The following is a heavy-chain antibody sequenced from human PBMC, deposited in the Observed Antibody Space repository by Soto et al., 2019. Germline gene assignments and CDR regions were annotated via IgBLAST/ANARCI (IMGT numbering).Heavy chain of an antibody. J-gene: IGHJ4*02. CDR2: IFYSGST. Sequence: QVQLQESGPGLVKPSQTLSLTCTVSGGSISSGGYYWSWIRQHPGKGLEWIGYIFYSGSTFYNPSLKSRIAISVDTSKNQFPLKPSSVTAADTAVYYCARAPGDYFDYWGQGTLVTVSS. V-gene: IGHV4-31*03. CDR1: GGSISSGGYY. CDR3: ARAPGDYFDY.